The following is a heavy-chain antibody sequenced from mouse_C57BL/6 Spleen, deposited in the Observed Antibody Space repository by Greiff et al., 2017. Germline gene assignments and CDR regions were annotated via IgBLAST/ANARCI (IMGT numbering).Heavy chain of an antibody. CDR2: IFPGSGST. CDR3: ARSYGSSYGGYFDV. J-gene: IGHJ1*03. Sequence: VQLQQSGPELVKPGASVKISCKASGYTFTDYYINWVKQRPGQGLEGIGWIFPGSGSTYYNEKFKGKATLTVDKSSSTAYMLLRSLTSEDSAVYFCARSYGSSYGGYFDVWGTGTTVTVSS. V-gene: IGHV1-75*01. D-gene: IGHD1-1*01. CDR1: GYTFTDYY.